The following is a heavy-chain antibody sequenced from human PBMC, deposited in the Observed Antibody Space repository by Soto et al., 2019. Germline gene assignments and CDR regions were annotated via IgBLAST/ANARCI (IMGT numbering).Heavy chain of an antibody. CDR3: AGEVAYPLCMDV. CDR1: GFTVTSNY. Sequence: EVQLVESGGGLVQPGGSLRLSCVASGFTVTSNYMSWVRQAPGKGLEWVSGIYSGGSTYYADSGKGRFTISRDNSKNTLYLQMDGLSAEDRAVYYCAGEVAYPLCMDVWGQGTTVTVSS. D-gene: IGHD3-16*01. J-gene: IGHJ6*02. V-gene: IGHV3-66*01. CDR2: IYSGGST.